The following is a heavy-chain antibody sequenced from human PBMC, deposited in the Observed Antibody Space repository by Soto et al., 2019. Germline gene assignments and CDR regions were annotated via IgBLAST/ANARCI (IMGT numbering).Heavy chain of an antibody. Sequence: EVQLVESGGGLVQPGGSLRLSCAASGFTFSRYWMHWVRQAPGKGLVGVSRINPDESWTDYADSVEGRFTISRDNAKNTLYLQLNSLRVEDTAVYYCARPRGTANSAFDRWGQGTMVAVSS. CDR3: ARPRGTANSAFDR. CDR1: GFTFSRYW. V-gene: IGHV3-74*01. J-gene: IGHJ3*01. D-gene: IGHD2-21*02. CDR2: INPDESWT.